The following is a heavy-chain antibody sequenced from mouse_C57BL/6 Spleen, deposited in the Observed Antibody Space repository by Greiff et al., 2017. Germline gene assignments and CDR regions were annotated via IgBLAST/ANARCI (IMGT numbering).Heavy chain of an antibody. CDR2: LYPRDGST. Sequence: LMESGPELVKPGASVKLSCKASGYTFTSYDINWVKQRPGQGLEWIGWLYPRDGSTKYNEKFTGKATLTVDTSSSTAYMELHSLTSEDSAVYFCAKRTTVKLDDWGQGTTLTVSS. CDR3: AKRTTVKLDD. CDR1: GYTFTSYD. V-gene: IGHV1-85*01. J-gene: IGHJ2*01. D-gene: IGHD1-1*01.